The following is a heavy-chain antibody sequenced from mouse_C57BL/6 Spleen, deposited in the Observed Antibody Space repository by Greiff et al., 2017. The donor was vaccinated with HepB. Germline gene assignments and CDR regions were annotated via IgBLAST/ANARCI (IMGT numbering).Heavy chain of an antibody. CDR3: ARLGGSSPYYAMDY. Sequence: QVQLQQSGAELVMPGASVKLSCKASGYTFTSYWMHWVKQRPGQGLEWIGEIDPSDSYTNYNQKFKGKSTLTVDKSSSTAYMQLSSLTSEDSAVYYCARLGGSSPYYAMDYWGQGTSVTVSS. D-gene: IGHD1-1*01. CDR2: IDPSDSYT. CDR1: GYTFTSYW. V-gene: IGHV1-69*01. J-gene: IGHJ4*01.